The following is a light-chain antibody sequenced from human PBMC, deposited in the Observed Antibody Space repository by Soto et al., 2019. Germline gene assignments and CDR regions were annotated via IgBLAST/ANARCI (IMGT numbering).Light chain of an antibody. CDR1: NSDVGGYNY. Sequence: QSVLTQSASVSGSPGQSITISCPGTNSDVGGYNYVSWYQQHPGKAPKLIIYEVSNRPSGVSNRFSGSKSGNTASLTISGLQAEDESDYYRSSYTSSSTLSVFGTGTKVTVL. J-gene: IGLJ1*01. CDR2: EVS. V-gene: IGLV2-14*01. CDR3: SSYTSSSTLSV.